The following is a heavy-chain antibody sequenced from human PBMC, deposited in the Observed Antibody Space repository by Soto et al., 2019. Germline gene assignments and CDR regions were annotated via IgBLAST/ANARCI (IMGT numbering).Heavy chain of an antibody. Sequence: GESLKISCKGSGYSFTSYWIGWVRQMPGKGLEWMGIIYPGDSDTRYSPSFQGQVTISADKSISTAYLQWSSLKASDTAMYYCARFGTSLYYYYYGMDVWGQGTTVTVSS. CDR1: GYSFTSYW. V-gene: IGHV5-51*01. D-gene: IGHD3-16*01. CDR2: IYPGDSDT. J-gene: IGHJ6*02. CDR3: ARFGTSLYYYYYGMDV.